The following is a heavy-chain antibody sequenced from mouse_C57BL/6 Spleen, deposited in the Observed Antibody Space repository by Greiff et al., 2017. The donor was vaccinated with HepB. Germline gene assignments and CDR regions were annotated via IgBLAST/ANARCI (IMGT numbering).Heavy chain of an antibody. D-gene: IGHD4-1*01. J-gene: IGHJ2*01. V-gene: IGHV1-4*01. CDR1: GYTFTSYT. Sequence: QVQLQQSGAELARPGASVKMSCKASGYTFTSYTMHWVKQRPGQGLEWIGYINPSSGYTKYNQKFKDKATLTADKSSSTAYMQLSSLTSEDSAVYYCASPANWDDYFDYWGQGTTLTVSS. CDR2: INPSSGYT. CDR3: ASPANWDDYFDY.